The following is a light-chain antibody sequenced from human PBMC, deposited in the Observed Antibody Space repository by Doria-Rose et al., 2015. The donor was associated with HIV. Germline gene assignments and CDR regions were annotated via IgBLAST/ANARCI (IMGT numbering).Light chain of an antibody. CDR1: QSFSSTY. V-gene: IGKV3-20*01. J-gene: IGKJ1*01. CDR3: HQYGTSWT. Sequence: TQSPGTLSLSPGERATLSCRASQSFSSTYLAWYQQKPGQAPSLLIYDGSTRATGIPDRFSASGSEADFTLTINRLEPEDFAPYYCHQYGTSWTFGQGTKVEI. CDR2: DGS.